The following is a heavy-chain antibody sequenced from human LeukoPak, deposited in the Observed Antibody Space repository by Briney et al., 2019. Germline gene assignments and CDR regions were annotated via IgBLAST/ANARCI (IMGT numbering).Heavy chain of an antibody. D-gene: IGHD6-13*01. CDR2: IYYSGST. J-gene: IGHJ4*02. Sequence: SETLSLTCTVSGGSISSGGYYWSWIRQHPGKGLEWIGYIYYSGSTYYNPSLKSRVTISVDTSKNQFSLKLSSVTAADTAVYYCASRRIAEHYFDYWGQGTLVTVSS. V-gene: IGHV4-31*03. CDR3: ASRRIAEHYFDY. CDR1: GGSISSGGYY.